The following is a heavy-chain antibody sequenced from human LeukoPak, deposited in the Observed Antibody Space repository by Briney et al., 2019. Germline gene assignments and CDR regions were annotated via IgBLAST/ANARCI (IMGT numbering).Heavy chain of an antibody. CDR2: IKSKTDGGTT. D-gene: IGHD3-9*01. J-gene: IGHJ4*02. V-gene: IGHV3-15*01. Sequence: GGSLRLSCAASGFTFTNAWMSWVRQAPGKGLEWVGRIKSKTDGGTTDYAAPVKGRFTISRDDSKNTLYLQMSSLKTEDTAVYYCTTAPYYDILTGRNTDYWGQGTLVTVSS. CDR1: GFTFTNAW. CDR3: TTAPYYDILTGRNTDY.